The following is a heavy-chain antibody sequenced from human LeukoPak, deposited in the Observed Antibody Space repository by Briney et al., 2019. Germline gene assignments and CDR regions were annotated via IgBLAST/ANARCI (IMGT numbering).Heavy chain of an antibody. V-gene: IGHV3-74*01. CDR2: INSDGSTI. CDR1: GFTFSYHW. J-gene: IGHJ4*02. D-gene: IGHD5-18*01. Sequence: GGSLRLSCAASGFTFSYHWMTWVRQAPGKGLEWVSRINSDGSTINYADSVKGRFTVSRDNAKNTMYLQMNSLRAEDSAVYYCARALGYSYGYGIYWGQGTLVTVSS. CDR3: ARALGYSYGYGIY.